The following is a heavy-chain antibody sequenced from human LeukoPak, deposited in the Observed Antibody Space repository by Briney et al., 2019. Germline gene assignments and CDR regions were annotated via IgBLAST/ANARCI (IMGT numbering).Heavy chain of an antibody. J-gene: IGHJ4*02. CDR3: AREAEYYDILTGYSTTIDY. CDR1: GGSFSGYY. D-gene: IGHD3-9*01. Sequence: SETLSLTCAVYGGSFSGYYWSWIRQPPGKGLEWIGEINHSGSTDYNPSLKSRVTISIDTSKNQFSLKLSSVTAADTAVYYCAREAEYYDILTGYSTTIDYWGQGTLVTVSS. CDR2: INHSGST. V-gene: IGHV4-34*01.